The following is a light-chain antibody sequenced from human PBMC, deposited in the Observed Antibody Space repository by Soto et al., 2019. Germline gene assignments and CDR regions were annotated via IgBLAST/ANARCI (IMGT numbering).Light chain of an antibody. CDR3: SSYTSSSTYV. V-gene: IGLV2-14*03. CDR2: DVS. Sequence: QSVLTQPASVSGAPGQSIAISCTGTSSDVGGYNYVSWYQHHPGKAPKLMVYDVSNRPSGVSNRFSGSKSGNTASLTISGLQAEDEADYYCSSYTSSSTYVFGTGPKRTVL. J-gene: IGLJ1*01. CDR1: SSDVGGYNY.